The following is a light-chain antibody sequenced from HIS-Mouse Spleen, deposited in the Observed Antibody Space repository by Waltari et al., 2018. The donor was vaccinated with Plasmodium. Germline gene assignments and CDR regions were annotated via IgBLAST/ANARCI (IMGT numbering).Light chain of an antibody. CDR1: QDISNY. CDR2: DAS. J-gene: IGKJ3*01. CDR3: QQYDNLPPLFT. Sequence: DIQMTQSPSSLSAYVGDRVTITCQASQDISNYLNWYQQKPGKAPKLLIYDASNLEKGVPSRFSGSGSGTDFTFTISSLQPEDIATYYCQQYDNLPPLFTFGPGTKVDIK. V-gene: IGKV1-33*01.